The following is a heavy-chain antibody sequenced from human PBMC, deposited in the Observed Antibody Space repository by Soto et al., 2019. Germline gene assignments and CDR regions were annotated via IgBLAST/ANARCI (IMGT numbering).Heavy chain of an antibody. Sequence: GGSLRLSCAASGFTFRSHAMYWVRQAPGKGLEWVAVISYDGSNKYYADSVKGRFTISRDNSNNTPYLQMSSLRAEDTAVYYCARAGPIAAAGPFDYWGQGTLVTVSS. CDR2: ISYDGSNK. D-gene: IGHD6-13*01. V-gene: IGHV3-30-3*01. J-gene: IGHJ4*02. CDR1: GFTFRSHA. CDR3: ARAGPIAAAGPFDY.